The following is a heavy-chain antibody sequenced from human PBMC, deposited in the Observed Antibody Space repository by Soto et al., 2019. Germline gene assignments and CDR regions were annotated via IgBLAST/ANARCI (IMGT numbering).Heavy chain of an antibody. J-gene: IGHJ4*02. CDR1: GFSLSTTGVG. V-gene: IGHV2-5*02. CDR2: IYWDNDK. D-gene: IGHD3-10*01. Sequence: QITLKESGPTLVKPTQTLTLTCSFSGFSLSTTGVGVGWIRQSPEKALEWLAIIYWDNDKRYSPSLKSRVTITKYTSKNQVVLTVTNMDPVDTGTYYCARSLWFGELHWGQGALVTVSS. CDR3: ARSLWFGELH.